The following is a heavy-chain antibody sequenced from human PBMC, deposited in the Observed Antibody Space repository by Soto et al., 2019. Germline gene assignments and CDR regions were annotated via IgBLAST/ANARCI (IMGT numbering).Heavy chain of an antibody. V-gene: IGHV3-23*01. J-gene: IGHJ6*02. CDR1: GFTFSSYA. CDR3: AKDSEATVPFEVTYCDYGMDV. CDR2: ISGSGGST. Sequence: EVQLLESGGGLVQPGGSLRLSCAASGFTFSSYAMSWVRQAPGKGLEWVSAISGSGGSTYYADSVKGRFTISRDNSKKPLYLQMNSLRAEDMAVYYCAKDSEATVPFEVTYCDYGMDVWGQGTTVTVSS. D-gene: IGHD4-4*01.